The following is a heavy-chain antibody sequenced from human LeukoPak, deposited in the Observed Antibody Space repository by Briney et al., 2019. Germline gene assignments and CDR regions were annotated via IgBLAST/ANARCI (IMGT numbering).Heavy chain of an antibody. CDR2: ISSSSSYI. Sequence: KPGGSLSLSCAASGFTFINYGMTWVRQAPGKGLEWVSSISSSSSYIYYADSVKGRLTISRDNAKNSLYLYMNSLRAEDTAVYYCARDGRGAVASDYWGQGTLLTVSS. CDR3: ARDGRGAVASDY. J-gene: IGHJ4*02. V-gene: IGHV3-21*01. CDR1: GFTFINYG. D-gene: IGHD6-19*01.